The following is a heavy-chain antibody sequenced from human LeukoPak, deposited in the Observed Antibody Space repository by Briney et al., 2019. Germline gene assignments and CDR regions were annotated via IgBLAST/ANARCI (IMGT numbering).Heavy chain of an antibody. CDR2: IIPIFGTA. Sequence: GASVKVSCKASGGTFSSYAISWVRQAPGQGLEWMGGIIPIFGTANYAQKFQGRVTITADESTSTAYMELSSLRSEDTAVYYCARFVIREGLHYYFDYWGQGTLVTVSS. V-gene: IGHV1-69*13. D-gene: IGHD3-10*01. CDR1: GGTFSSYA. CDR3: ARFVIREGLHYYFDY. J-gene: IGHJ4*02.